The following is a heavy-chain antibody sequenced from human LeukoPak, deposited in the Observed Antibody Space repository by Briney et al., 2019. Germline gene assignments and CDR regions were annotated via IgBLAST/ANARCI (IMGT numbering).Heavy chain of an antibody. Sequence: GGSLRLSCAASGFTFSSYAMSWVRQAPGKGLEWVSAISGSGGSTYYADSVKGRFTISRDNSKNTLYLQMNSLRAEDTAVYYCARDPPGSRPSRYSSSSIDFWGQGTLVTVSS. D-gene: IGHD6-6*01. V-gene: IGHV3-23*01. J-gene: IGHJ4*02. CDR3: ARDPPGSRPSRYSSSSIDF. CDR1: GFTFSSYA. CDR2: ISGSGGST.